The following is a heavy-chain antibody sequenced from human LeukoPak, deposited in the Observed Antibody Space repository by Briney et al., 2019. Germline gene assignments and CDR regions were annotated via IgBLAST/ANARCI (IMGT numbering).Heavy chain of an antibody. V-gene: IGHV3-23*01. CDR2: ISGSGGST. CDR1: GFTFSSYA. J-gene: IGHJ4*02. D-gene: IGHD6-19*01. Sequence: GGSLRLSCAASGFTFSSYAMSWVRQAPGQGLEWVSAISGSGGSTYYADSVKGRFTISRDNTKNTLYLQMNSLRAEDTAVYYCAKDPLRYSSGWYYFDYWGQGTLVTVSS. CDR3: AKDPLRYSSGWYYFDY.